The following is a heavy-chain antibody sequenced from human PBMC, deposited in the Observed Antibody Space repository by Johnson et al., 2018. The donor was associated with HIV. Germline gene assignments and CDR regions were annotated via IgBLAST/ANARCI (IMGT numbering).Heavy chain of an antibody. CDR2: IKTKTEGGTT. CDR1: GFTVSDSY. D-gene: IGHD2-15*01. CDR3: TTGDCSGGSCHAFDI. Sequence: EKLVESGGGLVQPGGSLRLSCAVSGFTVSDSYMTWVRQAPGRGLEWLGRIKTKTEGGTTDYAAPVKGRFTISRDDSINTVYLQMNSLKSEDMAVYYCTTGDCSGGSCHAFDIWGQGTMVTVSS. J-gene: IGHJ3*02. V-gene: IGHV3-15*01.